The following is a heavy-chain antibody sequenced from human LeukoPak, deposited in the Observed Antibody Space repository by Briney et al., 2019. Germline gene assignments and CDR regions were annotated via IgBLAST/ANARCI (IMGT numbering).Heavy chain of an antibody. V-gene: IGHV4-39*01. J-gene: IGHJ5*02. CDR1: GGSISSSSYY. D-gene: IGHD3-10*01. CDR3: DYYGSGTPAYGLFDP. CDR2: IYYSGST. Sequence: SETLSLTCTVSGGSISSSSYYWGCIRQPTGKGLEWIGSIYYSGSTYYNPSLKSRVTISVDTSKNQFSPKLSSVTAADTAVYYRDYYGSGTPAYGLFDPWGQGTLVTVSS.